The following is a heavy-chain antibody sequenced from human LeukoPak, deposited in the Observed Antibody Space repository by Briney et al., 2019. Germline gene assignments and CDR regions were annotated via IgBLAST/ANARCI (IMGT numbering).Heavy chain of an antibody. CDR3: ARDQYSNYYYYYYMDV. V-gene: IGHV3-74*01. Sequence: GGSLRLSCAASGFTFSSYWMHWVRQAPGKGLVWVSRINSDGSSTSYADSVKGRFTISRDNAKNSLYLQMNSLRAEDTAVYYCARDQYSNYYYYYYMDVWGKGTTVTVSS. CDR2: INSDGSST. D-gene: IGHD4-11*01. CDR1: GFTFSSYW. J-gene: IGHJ6*03.